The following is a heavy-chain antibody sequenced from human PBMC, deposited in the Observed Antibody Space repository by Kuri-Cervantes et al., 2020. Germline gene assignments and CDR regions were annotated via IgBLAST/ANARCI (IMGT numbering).Heavy chain of an antibody. D-gene: IGHD3-22*01. CDR3: ARGGNSGYYYAAFDI. J-gene: IGHJ3*02. V-gene: IGHV1-8*01. CDR1: GYTFTSYD. CDR2: MNPNSGNT. Sequence: ASEKVSCKASGYTFTSYDINWVRQATGQGLEWMGWMNPNSGNTGYAQKFQGRVTMTRNTSISTAYMELSSLRAEDTAVYYCARGGNSGYYYAAFDIWGQGTMVTVSS.